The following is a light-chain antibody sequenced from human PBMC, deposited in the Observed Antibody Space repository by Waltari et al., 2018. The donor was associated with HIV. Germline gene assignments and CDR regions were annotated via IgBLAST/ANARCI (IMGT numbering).Light chain of an antibody. CDR3: TSYAGSNNLVV. J-gene: IGLJ3*02. CDR2: EVN. CDR1: SNDIGPYNY. V-gene: IGLV2-8*01. Sequence: QSALTQPPAASGSPGQSVTISCTGTSNDIGPYNYVSWYPQHPDRVPRLIIYEVNKRPAGVPDRFSGSKSGNTASLTVSGLQAEDEADYYCTSYAGSNNLVVFGGGTKLTVL.